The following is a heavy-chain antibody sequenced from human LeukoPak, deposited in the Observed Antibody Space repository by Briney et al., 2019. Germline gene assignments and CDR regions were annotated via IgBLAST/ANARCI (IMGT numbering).Heavy chain of an antibody. D-gene: IGHD6-19*01. CDR1: GYTFTSYG. CDR3: ARDADSSGWHDAFDI. J-gene: IGHJ3*02. Sequence: APVKVSCKASGYTFTSYGISWVRQAPGQGLEWMGWISAYNGNTNYAQKLQGRVTMTTDTSTSTAYMELRSLRSDDTAVYYCARDADSSGWHDAFDIWGQGTMVTVSS. CDR2: ISAYNGNT. V-gene: IGHV1-18*01.